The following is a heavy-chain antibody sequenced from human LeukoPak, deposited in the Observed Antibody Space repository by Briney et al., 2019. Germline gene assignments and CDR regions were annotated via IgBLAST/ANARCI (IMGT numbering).Heavy chain of an antibody. CDR2: INPNSGGT. CDR3: AREVKAGYGMDV. Sequence: ASVKVSCKASGYTFTSYYIHWVRQAPGQGLEWMGWINPNSGGTNYAQKFQGWVTMTRDTSISAAYMELSRLRSDDTAVYYCAREVKAGYGMDVWGRGTTVTVSS. J-gene: IGHJ6*02. D-gene: IGHD1-14*01. CDR1: GYTFTSYY. V-gene: IGHV1-2*04.